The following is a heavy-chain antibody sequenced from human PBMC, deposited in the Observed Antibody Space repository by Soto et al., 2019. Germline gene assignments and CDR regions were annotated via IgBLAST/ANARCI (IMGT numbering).Heavy chain of an antibody. D-gene: IGHD2-15*01. CDR2: IDPSDSYT. V-gene: IGHV5-10-1*01. CDR1: GYSFTSYW. Sequence: GESLKISCKGSGYSFTSYWISRVRQMPGKGLEWMGRIDPSDSYTNYSPSFQGHVTISADKSISTAYLQWSSLKASDTAMYYCARLFTYCSGGSCYTLEDYYGMDVWGQGTTVTVSS. J-gene: IGHJ6*02. CDR3: ARLFTYCSGGSCYTLEDYYGMDV.